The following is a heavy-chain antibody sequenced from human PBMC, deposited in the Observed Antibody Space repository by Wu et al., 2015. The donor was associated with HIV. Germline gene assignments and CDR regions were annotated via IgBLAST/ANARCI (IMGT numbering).Heavy chain of an antibody. CDR3: ARGGSVFAGIVEIITVRFAY. J-gene: IGHJ4*02. V-gene: IGHV1-2*02. Sequence: QVQLVQSGAEVKKPGASVKVSCKASGYTFTGYYIHWVRQAPGQGLEWVGWINPNSDSTNYAQKFQGRVTMTSDTSISTAYMDLRRLTSDDTAVYYCARGGSVFAGIVEIITVRFAYWGQGTLVTVSS. CDR1: GYTFTGYY. D-gene: IGHD1-26*01. CDR2: INPNSDST.